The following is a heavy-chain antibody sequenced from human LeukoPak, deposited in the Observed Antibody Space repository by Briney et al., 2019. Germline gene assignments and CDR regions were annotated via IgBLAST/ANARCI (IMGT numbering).Heavy chain of an antibody. Sequence: GGSLRLSCAASGFSFSSYSMNWVRQAPGKGLEWVSAISRSGSYIYYADSMKGRFTISRDNAKNSLYLQMNSLRAEDTALYYCAKDSSDTAMVSFDYWGQGTLVTVSS. CDR3: AKDSSDTAMVSFDY. CDR1: GFSFSSYS. CDR2: ISRSGSYI. J-gene: IGHJ4*02. V-gene: IGHV3-21*04. D-gene: IGHD5-18*01.